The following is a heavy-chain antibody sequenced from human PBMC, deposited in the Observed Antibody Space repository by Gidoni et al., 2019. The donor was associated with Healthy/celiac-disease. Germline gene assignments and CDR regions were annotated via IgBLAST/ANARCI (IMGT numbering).Heavy chain of an antibody. J-gene: IGHJ4*02. D-gene: IGHD1-26*01. V-gene: IGHV4-59*01. CDR3: ARDLVGATGHFDY. Sequence: QVQLQESGPGLVKPSETLSLTCTVSGGSISSYYWSWIRQPPGKGLEWIGYIYYSGSTNYNPSLKSRVTISVDTSKNQFSLKLSSVTAADTAVYYCARDLVGATGHFDYWGQGTLVTVSS. CDR1: GGSISSYY. CDR2: IYYSGST.